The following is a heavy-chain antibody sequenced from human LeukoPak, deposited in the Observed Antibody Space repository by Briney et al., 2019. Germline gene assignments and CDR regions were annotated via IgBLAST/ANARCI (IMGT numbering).Heavy chain of an antibody. CDR3: ARPYYDSSAPPYDY. CDR1: GYTFTSYG. CDR2: ISAYNGNT. Sequence: ASVEVSCRASGYTFTSYGISWVRQAPGQGLEWMGWISAYNGNTNYAQKLQGRVTMTTDTSTSTAYMELRSLRSDDTAVYYCARPYYDSSAPPYDYWGQGTLVTVSS. D-gene: IGHD3-22*01. V-gene: IGHV1-18*01. J-gene: IGHJ4*02.